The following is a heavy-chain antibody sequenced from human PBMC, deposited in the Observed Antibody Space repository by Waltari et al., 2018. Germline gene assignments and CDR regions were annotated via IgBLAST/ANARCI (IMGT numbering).Heavy chain of an antibody. J-gene: IGHJ5*02. CDR1: GFTFSSHA. V-gene: IGHV3-23*01. CDR2: ISGSGTDT. CDR3: GKGDLGGSWYYWFDP. D-gene: IGHD6-13*01. Sequence: EVQLLESGGDLVQPGGSLSLSCAAFGFTFSSHAMSWFRPAPGKGLEWVSAISGSGTDTYYADSVKGRFTISRDNSKNTLYLQMTSLRVEDTAVYYCGKGDLGGSWYYWFDPRGQGALVTVSS.